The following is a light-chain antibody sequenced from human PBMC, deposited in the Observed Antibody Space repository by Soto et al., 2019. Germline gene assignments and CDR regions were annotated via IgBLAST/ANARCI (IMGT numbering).Light chain of an antibody. J-gene: IGKJ2*01. Sequence: DIQMTQSPSSLSASVGDRVTITCRASQSISSYLNWYQQKPGKAPKLLIYAASSLQSGVPSRFSGSGSGTDFTLTISSLQPEDFAPYYCHQSYSTPYTFDQGTKLEIK. CDR1: QSISSY. V-gene: IGKV1-39*01. CDR3: HQSYSTPYT. CDR2: AAS.